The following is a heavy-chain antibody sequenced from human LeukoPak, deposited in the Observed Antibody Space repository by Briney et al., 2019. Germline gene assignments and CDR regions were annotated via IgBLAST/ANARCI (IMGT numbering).Heavy chain of an antibody. J-gene: IGHJ4*02. CDR1: GFTFSSSA. Sequence: GRSLRLSCAASGFTFSSSAMHWVRQAPGKGLEWVAVISYDGSNKYYADSVKGRFTISRDNSKNTLYLQMNSLRAEDTAVYYCAREMPTTETFDYWGQGALVTVSS. D-gene: IGHD1-1*01. CDR2: ISYDGSNK. V-gene: IGHV3-30-3*01. CDR3: AREMPTTETFDY.